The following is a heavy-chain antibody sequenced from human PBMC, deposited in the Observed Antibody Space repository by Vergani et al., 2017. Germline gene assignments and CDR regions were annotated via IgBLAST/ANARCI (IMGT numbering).Heavy chain of an antibody. Sequence: VQLVESGGGLVKPGGSLRLSCEGSGFTFKNNTMTWVRRSPGKGLEWVSSISRSSAYLHYADSVKGRFTISRDNAKKSLFLQMNNLRADDTAVYYCASRVSANGGLDTWGQGTLVTVSS. CDR1: GFTFKNNT. CDR2: ISRSSAYL. V-gene: IGHV3-21*02. J-gene: IGHJ5*02. CDR3: ASRVSANGGLDT. D-gene: IGHD2-15*01.